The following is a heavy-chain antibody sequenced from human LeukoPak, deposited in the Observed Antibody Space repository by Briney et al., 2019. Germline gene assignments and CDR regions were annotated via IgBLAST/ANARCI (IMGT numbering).Heavy chain of an antibody. D-gene: IGHD4-11*01. CDR3: ARGLVPGFLDY. CDR2: INSDESIT. V-gene: IGHV3-74*01. J-gene: IGHJ4*02. CDR1: GFNFSSSW. Sequence: GGSLRLSCAASGFNFSSSWMYWVRQAPGKGLVWVSRINSDESITTYADSVKGRFTISRDNAKNTLYLQMNSLRAEDTAVYYCARGLVPGFLDYWGQGTPVTVSS.